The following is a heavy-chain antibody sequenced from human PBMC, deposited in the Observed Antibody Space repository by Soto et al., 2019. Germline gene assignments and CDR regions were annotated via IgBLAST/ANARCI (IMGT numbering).Heavy chain of an antibody. CDR3: ARAYSGYENHWYFDL. Sequence: QVQLVQSGAEVKKPGASVKVSCKASGYTFTSYGITWVRQAPGQGLEWMGWISAYNGNTNYAQKLQGRVTMATDTTTSTAYMELRSLRSDDTAVYYCARAYSGYENHWYFDLWGRGTLVTVSS. V-gene: IGHV1-18*01. CDR2: ISAYNGNT. CDR1: GYTFTSYG. D-gene: IGHD5-12*01. J-gene: IGHJ2*01.